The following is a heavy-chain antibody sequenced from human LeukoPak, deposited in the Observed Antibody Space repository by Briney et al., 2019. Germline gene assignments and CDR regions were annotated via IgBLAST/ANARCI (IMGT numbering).Heavy chain of an antibody. V-gene: IGHV7-4-1*02. J-gene: IGHJ6*02. D-gene: IGHD6-13*01. CDR3: ARCEGQQLGRRVSFPPYYYYGMDV. CDR2: INTNTGNP. CDR1: GYTFTSYA. Sequence: ASVKVSCKASGYTFTSYAMNWVRQAPGQGPEWMGWINTNTGNPTYAQGFTGRFVFSLDTSVSTAYLQISSLKAEDTAVYYCARCEGQQLGRRVSFPPYYYYGMDVWGQGTTVTVSS.